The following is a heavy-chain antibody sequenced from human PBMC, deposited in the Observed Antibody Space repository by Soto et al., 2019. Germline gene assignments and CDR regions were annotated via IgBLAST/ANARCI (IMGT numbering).Heavy chain of an antibody. V-gene: IGHV1-3*01. CDR1: GYTFTSYA. CDR2: INAGNGNT. CDR3: ARDPAPRKPAAAGYRNYYYYGMDV. J-gene: IGHJ6*02. D-gene: IGHD6-13*01. Sequence: ASVKVSCKASGYTFTSYAMHWVRQAPGQRLEWMGWINAGNGNTKYSQKFQGRVTITRDTSASTAYMELSSLRSEDTAVYYCARDPAPRKPAAAGYRNYYYYGMDVWGQGTTVTVSS.